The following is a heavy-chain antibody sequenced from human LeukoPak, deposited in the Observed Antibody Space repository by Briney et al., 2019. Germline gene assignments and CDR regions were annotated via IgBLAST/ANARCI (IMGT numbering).Heavy chain of an antibody. D-gene: IGHD4-17*01. CDR2: ISSSGSTI. CDR3: ARGLPDFTVTTGSGAFDI. Sequence: PGGSLRLSCAASGFTFSSYEMSWVRQAPGKGLEWVSYISSSGSTIYYADSVKGRFTISRDNAKNSLYLQMNSLRAEDTALYYCARGLPDFTVTTGSGAFDIWGQGTMVTVSS. CDR1: GFTFSSYE. V-gene: IGHV3-48*03. J-gene: IGHJ3*02.